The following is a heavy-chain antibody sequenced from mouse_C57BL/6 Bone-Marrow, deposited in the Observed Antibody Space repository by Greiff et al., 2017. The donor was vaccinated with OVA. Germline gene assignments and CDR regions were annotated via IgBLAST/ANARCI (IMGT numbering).Heavy chain of an antibody. CDR1: GFNIKDDY. J-gene: IGHJ1*03. Sequence: EVQLQQSGAELVRPGASVKLSCTASGFNIKDDYMHWVKQRPEQGLEWIGWIDPENGDTEYASKFQGKATVTADTSSTTAYLQLSSLTSEDAAVYYCTRWYYYGSSYWYFDVWGTGTTVTVSS. CDR2: IDPENGDT. CDR3: TRWYYYGSSYWYFDV. D-gene: IGHD1-1*01. V-gene: IGHV14-4*01.